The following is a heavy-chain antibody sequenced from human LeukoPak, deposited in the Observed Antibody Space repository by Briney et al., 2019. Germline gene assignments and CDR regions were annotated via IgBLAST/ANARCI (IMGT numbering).Heavy chain of an antibody. CDR1: GFTFSSYW. Sequence: GGSLRLSCAASGFTFSSYWMHWVRQAPGKGLVWVSRINSDGSSTSYADSVKGRFTISRDNAKNTLYLQMNSLRAEDTAVYYCARAMGMGGYYYDYWGQGTLVTVSS. D-gene: IGHD3-22*01. J-gene: IGHJ4*02. CDR2: INSDGSST. V-gene: IGHV3-74*01. CDR3: ARAMGMGGYYYDY.